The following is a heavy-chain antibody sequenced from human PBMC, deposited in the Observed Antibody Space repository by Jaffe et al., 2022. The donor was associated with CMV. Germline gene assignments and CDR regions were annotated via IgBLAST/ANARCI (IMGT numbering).Heavy chain of an antibody. CDR2: INHSGST. CDR3: ARGKGPSRYCSSTSCYNDYYYGMDV. Sequence: QVQLQQWGAGLLKPSETLSLTCAVYGGSFSGYYWSWIRQPPGKGLEWIGEINHSGSTNYNPSLKSRVTISVDTSKNQFSLKLSSVTAADTAVYYCARGKGPSRYCSSTSCYNDYYYGMDVWGQGTTVTVSS. J-gene: IGHJ6*02. CDR1: GGSFSGYY. D-gene: IGHD2-2*02. V-gene: IGHV4-34*01.